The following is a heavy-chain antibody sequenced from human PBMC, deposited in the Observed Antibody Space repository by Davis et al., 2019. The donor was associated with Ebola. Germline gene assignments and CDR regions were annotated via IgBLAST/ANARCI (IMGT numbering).Heavy chain of an antibody. CDR1: GFTFSDYY. D-gene: IGHD3-10*01. J-gene: IGHJ6*02. CDR2: ISSSGSTI. CDR3: ARDLGLLWFRSYGMDV. V-gene: IGHV3-11*01. Sequence: PGGSLRLSCAASGFTFSDYYMSWIRQAPGKGLEWVSYISSSGSTIYYADSVKGRFTISRDNAKNSLYLQMNSLRAEDTAVYYCARDLGLLWFRSYGMDVWGQGTTVTVSS.